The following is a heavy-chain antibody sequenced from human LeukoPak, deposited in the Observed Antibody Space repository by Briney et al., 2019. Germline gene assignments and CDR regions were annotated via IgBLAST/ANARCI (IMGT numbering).Heavy chain of an antibody. V-gene: IGHV3-23*01. CDR2: ISGSGGST. D-gene: IGHD3-3*01. Sequence: GGSLRLSCAASGFTFSSYAMSWVRQALGKGLEWVSAISGSGGSTYYADSVKGRFTISRDNSKNTLYLQMNSLRAEDTAVYYCAKVVVGDDFWSGYYSDYWGQGTLVTVSS. CDR3: AKVVVGDDFWSGYYSDY. J-gene: IGHJ4*02. CDR1: GFTFSSYA.